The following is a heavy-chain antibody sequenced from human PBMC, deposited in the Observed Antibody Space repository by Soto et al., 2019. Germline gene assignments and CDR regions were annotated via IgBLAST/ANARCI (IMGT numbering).Heavy chain of an antibody. CDR3: AKGVSSGWYYFDY. V-gene: IGHV3-23*01. D-gene: IGHD6-19*01. CDR1: EDSISRYA. CDR2: ISGSGGST. J-gene: IGHJ4*02. Sequence: WGSLRVSRPAGEDSISRYATSQVSKDPGKGLEWVSAISGSGGSTYYADSVKGRFTISRDNSKNTLYLQMNSLRVEDTAVYYCAKGVSSGWYYFDYWGQGTLVTVSS.